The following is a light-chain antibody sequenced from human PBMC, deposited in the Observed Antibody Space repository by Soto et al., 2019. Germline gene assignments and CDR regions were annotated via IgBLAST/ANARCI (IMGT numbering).Light chain of an antibody. CDR2: DNN. CDR1: NSNIGAGYD. J-gene: IGLJ2*01. CDR3: GTWDSSLSAVV. V-gene: IGLV1-51*01. Sequence: QSVLTQPPSVSGAPGQRVTISCTGTNSNIGAGYDVHWYQHFPGTAPRLLIYDNNKRPSGIPDRFSGSKSGTSATLGITGLQTGDEADYYCGTWDSSLSAVVFGGGTKLTVL.